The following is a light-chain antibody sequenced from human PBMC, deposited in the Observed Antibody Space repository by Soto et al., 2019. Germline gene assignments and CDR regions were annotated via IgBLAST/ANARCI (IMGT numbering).Light chain of an antibody. CDR3: KQYNTYSGT. CDR1: QSISSW. J-gene: IGKJ1*01. Sequence: DIQMTQSPSTLSASVGDRVTITCRASQSISSWLAWYQQKPGKAPKVLIYDVSSLESGVQSRFSGSGSGTEFTLTIKSLQPDEFATYYCKQYNTYSGTVGQGPKVEI. CDR2: DVS. V-gene: IGKV1-5*01.